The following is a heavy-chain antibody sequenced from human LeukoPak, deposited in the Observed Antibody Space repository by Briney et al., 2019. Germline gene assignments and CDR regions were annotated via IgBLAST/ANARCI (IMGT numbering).Heavy chain of an antibody. Sequence: ASVKVSCKASGYTFTSYYMHWVRQAPGQELEWMGIINPSGGSTSYAQKFQGRVTMTRDTSTSTVYMELSSLRSEDTAVYYCARASSDDFWSGYYNFFDYWGQGTLVTVSS. V-gene: IGHV1-46*01. CDR2: INPSGGST. D-gene: IGHD3-3*01. CDR1: GYTFTSYY. CDR3: ARASSDDFWSGYYNFFDY. J-gene: IGHJ4*02.